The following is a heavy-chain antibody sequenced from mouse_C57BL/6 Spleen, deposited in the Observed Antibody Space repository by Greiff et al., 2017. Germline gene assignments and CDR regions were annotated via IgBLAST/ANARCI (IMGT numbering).Heavy chain of an antibody. CDR2: IYPGGGYT. J-gene: IGHJ2*01. D-gene: IGHD2-5*01. V-gene: IGHV1-63*01. CDR3: AREVMAYYSNYFDY. CDR1: GYTFTNYW. Sequence: QVQLQQSGAELVRPGTSVKMSCKASGYTFTNYWIGWAKQRPGHGLEWIGDIYPGGGYTNYNEKFKGKATLTADKSSSTAYMQVSSLTSEDSAIYYCAREVMAYYSNYFDYWGQGTTLTVSS.